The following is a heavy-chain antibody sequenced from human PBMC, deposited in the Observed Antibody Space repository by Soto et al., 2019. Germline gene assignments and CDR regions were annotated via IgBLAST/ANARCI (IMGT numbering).Heavy chain of an antibody. J-gene: IGHJ6*02. D-gene: IGHD2-21*01. CDR1: GFTFSSYD. CDR2: ISNDGSSK. Sequence: QVQLVESGGDVVPPGRSLRLSCAASGFTFSSYDMHWVRQAPGKGLEWLASISNDGSSKYYADSVKGRFTVSRDNSKNTLSLQVNGLRGEDTAVYYCAKEPLDISYGMDVWGQGTTVTVSS. V-gene: IGHV3-30*18. CDR3: AKEPLDISYGMDV.